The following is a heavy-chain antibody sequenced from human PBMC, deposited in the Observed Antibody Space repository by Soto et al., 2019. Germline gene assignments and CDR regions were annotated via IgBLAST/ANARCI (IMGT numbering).Heavy chain of an antibody. D-gene: IGHD6-19*01. CDR3: ARDLTAVAADFRENLLDY. J-gene: IGHJ4*02. V-gene: IGHV1-69*04. Sequence: GASVKVSCKASVGTFSSYTISWVRQAPGQGLEWMGRIIPILGIANYAQKFQGRVTITADKSTSTAYMELSSLRSEDTAVYYCARDLTAVAADFRENLLDYWGQGTLVTVSS. CDR2: IIPILGIA. CDR1: VGTFSSYT.